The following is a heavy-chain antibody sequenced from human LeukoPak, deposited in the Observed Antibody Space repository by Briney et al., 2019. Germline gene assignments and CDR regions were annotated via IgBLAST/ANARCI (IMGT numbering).Heavy chain of an antibody. V-gene: IGHV3-23*01. Sequence: GGSLRLSCAASGFTLSTYAMSWVRQSPGKGLEWVSTIKGDGFTYDSDSVKGRFTISRDDSKNTLNLQMDSLRAEDTAVYHCVKAWDSGSSIYDYWGQGTLVTVYS. CDR1: GFTLSTYA. D-gene: IGHD6-13*01. CDR2: IKGDGFT. CDR3: VKAWDSGSSIYDY. J-gene: IGHJ4*02.